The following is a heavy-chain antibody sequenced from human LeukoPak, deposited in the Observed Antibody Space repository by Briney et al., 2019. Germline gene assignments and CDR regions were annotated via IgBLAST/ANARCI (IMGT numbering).Heavy chain of an antibody. D-gene: IGHD3-22*01. Sequence: SETLSLTCAVYGGSFSGYYCSWIRQPPGKGPECIGEINHSGSTNYNPSLKSRVTISVDTSKNQFSLKLSSVTAADTAVYYCARGLSSGLPFDYWGQGTLVTVSS. CDR3: ARGLSSGLPFDY. V-gene: IGHV4-34*01. J-gene: IGHJ4*02. CDR2: INHSGST. CDR1: GGSFSGYY.